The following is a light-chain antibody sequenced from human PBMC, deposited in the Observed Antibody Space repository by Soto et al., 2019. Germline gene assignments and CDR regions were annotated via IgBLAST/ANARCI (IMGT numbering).Light chain of an antibody. CDR1: QSISSY. CDR2: DAS. V-gene: IGKV3-11*01. J-gene: IGKJ3*01. CDR3: HQRSTWPFT. Sequence: EIVLTQSPATLSLSPGERATLSCRASQSISSYLAWYQQTPDQAPRLLIYDASNRATGIPARFSGSGSGTVFTLTISSLGPEDFAVYYCHQRSTWPFTFGPGTNVDI.